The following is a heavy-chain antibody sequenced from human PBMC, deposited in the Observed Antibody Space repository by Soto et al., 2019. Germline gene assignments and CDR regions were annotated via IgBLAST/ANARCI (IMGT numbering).Heavy chain of an antibody. CDR1: GGNLSSYY. Sequence: SVTLSLTCTVAGGNLSSYYLSWIRQPPGKGLEWIGYIYYSGSTNYNPSLKSRVTISVDTSKNQFSLKLSSVTAADTAVYYCARLMGYCSGGSCWHNWFDPWGQGTLVTVSS. V-gene: IGHV4-59*01. CDR2: IYYSGST. J-gene: IGHJ5*02. D-gene: IGHD2-15*01. CDR3: ARLMGYCSGGSCWHNWFDP.